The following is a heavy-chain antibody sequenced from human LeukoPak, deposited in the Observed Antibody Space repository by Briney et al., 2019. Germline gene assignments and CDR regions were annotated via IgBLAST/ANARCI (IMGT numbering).Heavy chain of an antibody. CDR1: GGSISSYY. CDR2: IYYSGST. V-gene: IGHV4-59*08. Sequence: SETLSLTCTVSGGSISSYYWSWIRQPPGKGLEWIGYIYYSGSTNYNPSLKSRVTISVDTSKNQFSLKLSSVTAADTAVYYCARHGGSYAYDYWGQGTLVTVSS. J-gene: IGHJ4*02. CDR3: ARHGGSYAYDY. D-gene: IGHD1-26*01.